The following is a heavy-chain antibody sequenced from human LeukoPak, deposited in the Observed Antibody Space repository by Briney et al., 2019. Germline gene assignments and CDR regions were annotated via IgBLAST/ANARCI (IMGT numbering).Heavy chain of an antibody. D-gene: IGHD1-26*01. Sequence: PGGSLRLSCAASGFTFSSYSMNWVRQAPGKGLEWVSSISSSSSYIYYADSVKGRFTISRDNAKDSLYLQMNSLRAEDTAVYFCARDPYSGNYGAYYYYMDVWVKGTTVTISS. CDR3: ARDPYSGNYGAYYYYMDV. V-gene: IGHV3-21*01. CDR2: ISSSSSYI. CDR1: GFTFSSYS. J-gene: IGHJ6*03.